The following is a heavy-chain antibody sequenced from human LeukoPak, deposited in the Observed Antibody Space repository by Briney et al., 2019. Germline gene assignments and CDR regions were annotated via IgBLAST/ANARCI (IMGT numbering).Heavy chain of an antibody. CDR1: GFTFSSYS. D-gene: IGHD3-10*01. CDR2: ISSSSSYI. J-gene: IGHJ4*02. V-gene: IGHV3-21*04. CDR3: ARGPGSRGIFDY. Sequence: PGGSLRLSCAASGFTFSSYSMNWVRQAPGKGLEWVSSISSSSSYIYYADSVKGRFTISRDNSKNTLYLQMNGLRAEDTAVYYCARGPGSRGIFDYWGQGTLVTVSS.